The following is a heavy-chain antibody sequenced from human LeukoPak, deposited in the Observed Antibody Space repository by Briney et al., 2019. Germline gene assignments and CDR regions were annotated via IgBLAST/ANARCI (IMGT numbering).Heavy chain of an antibody. D-gene: IGHD3-10*01. CDR3: ARYGSGSYSTFDY. V-gene: IGHV4-38-2*01. CDR2: IYHSGST. J-gene: IGHJ4*02. Sequence: SETLSLTFAVSGYSISSGYYWGWIRQPPGKGLEWIGSIYHSGSTYYNPSLKSRVTISVDTSKNQFSLKLSSVTTADTAVYYCARYGSGSYSTFDYWGQGTLVTVSS. CDR1: GYSISSGYY.